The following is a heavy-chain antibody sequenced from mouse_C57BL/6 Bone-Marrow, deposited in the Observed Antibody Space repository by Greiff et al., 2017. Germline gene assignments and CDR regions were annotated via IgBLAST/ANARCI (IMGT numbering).Heavy chain of an antibody. CDR2: IDPSDSYT. J-gene: IGHJ3*01. D-gene: IGHD1-1*01. V-gene: IGHV1-59*01. CDR3: ARYYYGSSPFAY. Sequence: QVQLQQPGAELVRPGTSVKLSCKASGYTFTSYWMHWVKQRPGQGLEWIGVIDPSDSYTNYNQKFKGKATLTVDTSSSTAYMQLSSLTSEDSAVYYCARYYYGSSPFAYWGQGTLVTVSA. CDR1: GYTFTSYW.